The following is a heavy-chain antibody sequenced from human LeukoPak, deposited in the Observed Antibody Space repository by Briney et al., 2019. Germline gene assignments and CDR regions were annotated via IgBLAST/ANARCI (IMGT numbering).Heavy chain of an antibody. D-gene: IGHD4-11*01. CDR3: ARNNYRTPPYY. Sequence: SETLSLTCAVYGGSFSGYYWSWIRQPAGKGLEWIGEINHSGSTNYNPSLKSRVTISVDTSKNRFSLELSSVTAADTAVYYCARNNYRTPPYYWGQGTLVTVSS. J-gene: IGHJ4*02. CDR1: GGSFSGYY. CDR2: INHSGST. V-gene: IGHV4-34*01.